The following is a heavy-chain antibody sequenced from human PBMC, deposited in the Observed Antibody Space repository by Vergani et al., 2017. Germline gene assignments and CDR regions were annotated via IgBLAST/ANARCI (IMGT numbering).Heavy chain of an antibody. J-gene: IGHJ6*02. Sequence: QLQLQESCPGLVKPSETLSLTCSVFVGSLNDNSYFWGWIRQPPGKGLEWIGSFYFSGGSYYNPSLKSRVTFSMDTSKSQFSLKFKSVTATDTAVYYCARSHSSGWYKGIMDVWARGTTVTVSS. V-gene: IGHV4-39*01. CDR1: VGSLNDNSYF. D-gene: IGHD6-19*01. CDR2: FYFSGGS. CDR3: ARSHSSGWYKGIMDV.